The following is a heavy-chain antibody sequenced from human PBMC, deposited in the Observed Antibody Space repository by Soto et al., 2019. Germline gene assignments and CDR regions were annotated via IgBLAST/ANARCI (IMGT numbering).Heavy chain of an antibody. CDR1: GYTFTSYD. V-gene: IGHV1-8*01. D-gene: IGHD6-13*01. J-gene: IGHJ5*02. CDR3: ARERSSAGTGWVAP. Sequence: QVQLVQSGAEVKKPGASVKVSCKASGYTFTSYDINWVRQATGQGLEWMGWMNPNSGNTGYAQKFQGRVTMTRNTSISTAYMDLSSLRSEDTAVYYCARERSSAGTGWVAPWGQGTLVTVSS. CDR2: MNPNSGNT.